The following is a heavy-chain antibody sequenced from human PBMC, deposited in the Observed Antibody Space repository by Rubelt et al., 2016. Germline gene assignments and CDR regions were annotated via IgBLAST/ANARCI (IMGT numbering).Heavy chain of an antibody. CDR3: ASAQLGDYYYGMDV. D-gene: IGHD6-6*01. Sequence: QVQLVESGGGVVQPGRSLRLSCAASGFTFSRYGMYWVRQAPGKGLEWVAVIWYVGSQKHYADSVKGRFTISRDNSKTTLYLQRNSLGAEDTAVYYCASAQLGDYYYGMDVWGQGTTVTVSS. CDR1: GFTFSRYG. V-gene: IGHV3-33*01. J-gene: IGHJ6*02. CDR2: IWYVGSQK.